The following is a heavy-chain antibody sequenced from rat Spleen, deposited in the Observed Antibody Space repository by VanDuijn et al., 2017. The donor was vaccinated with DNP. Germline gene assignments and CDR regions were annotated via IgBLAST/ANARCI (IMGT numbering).Heavy chain of an antibody. CDR3: AKGDNNYGGFDY. Sequence: EVQLVESGGDLVQPGRSLKLSCVASGFTFNYYWMAWIRQVPGKGLEWIASITSGTGTTSYADAVKGRFMISRDDSKSTLSLQMDSLRSEDTATYYCAKGDNNYGGFDYWGQGVMVTVSS. V-gene: IGHV5-31*01. J-gene: IGHJ2*01. CDR1: GFTFNYYW. CDR2: ITSGTGTT. D-gene: IGHD1-10*01.